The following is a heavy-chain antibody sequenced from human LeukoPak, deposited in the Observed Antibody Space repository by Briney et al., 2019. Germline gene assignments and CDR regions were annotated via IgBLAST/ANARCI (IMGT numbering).Heavy chain of an antibody. CDR2: IYYSGST. V-gene: IGHV4-59*01. CDR3: ARASPSEYFQH. CDR1: GGSISSYY. J-gene: IGHJ1*01. Sequence: PSETLSLTCTVSGGSISSYYWSWIRQPPGKGLEWIGYIYYSGSTNYNPSLKGRVTISVDTSKNQFSLKLSSVTAADTAVYYCARASPSEYFQHWGQGTLVTVSS.